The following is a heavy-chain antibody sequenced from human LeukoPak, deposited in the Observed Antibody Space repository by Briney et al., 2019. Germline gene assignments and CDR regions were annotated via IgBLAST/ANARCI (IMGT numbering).Heavy chain of an antibody. Sequence: SETLSLTCTVSGGSISSYYWGWIRQPPGKGLEWIGYIYYSGGTNYNPSLKSRVTISVDTSKNQFSLKLSSVTAADTAVYYCARHAVAVAYPYFDYWGQGTLVTVSS. J-gene: IGHJ4*02. V-gene: IGHV4-59*08. D-gene: IGHD6-19*01. CDR1: GGSISSYY. CDR3: ARHAVAVAYPYFDY. CDR2: IYYSGGT.